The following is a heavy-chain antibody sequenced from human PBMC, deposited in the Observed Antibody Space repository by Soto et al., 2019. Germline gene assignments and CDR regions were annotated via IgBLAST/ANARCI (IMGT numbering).Heavy chain of an antibody. Sequence: QVQLVQSGAEVKKPGASVKVSCKASGYTFTSYGISWVRQAPGQGLEWMGWISAYNGNTNYAQKLQGRVTMTTDTATSTAYMELRSLRSDDTAVYYCARVVYDFWSGYPPLDYWGQGTLVTVSS. V-gene: IGHV1-18*01. CDR2: ISAYNGNT. CDR1: GYTFTSYG. J-gene: IGHJ4*02. CDR3: ARVVYDFWSGYPPLDY. D-gene: IGHD3-3*01.